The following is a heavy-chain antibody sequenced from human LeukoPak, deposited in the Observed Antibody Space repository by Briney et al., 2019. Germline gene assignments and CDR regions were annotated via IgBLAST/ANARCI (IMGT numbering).Heavy chain of an antibody. CDR1: GYTFTDYY. Sequence: GASVKVSCKASGYTFTDYYVHWVRQAPGQGLEWMGWINPSSGGTNYAQKFQGTVTMTRDTSISTAYMELTRLRSDDTAVYYCARSSRLGDYYYYYYYMDVWGKGTTVTVSS. D-gene: IGHD4-17*01. CDR2: INPSSGGT. J-gene: IGHJ6*03. V-gene: IGHV1-2*02. CDR3: ARSSRLGDYYYYYYYMDV.